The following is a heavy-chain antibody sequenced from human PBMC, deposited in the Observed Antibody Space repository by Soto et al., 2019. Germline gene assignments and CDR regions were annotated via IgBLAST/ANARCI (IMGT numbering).Heavy chain of an antibody. V-gene: IGHV4-34*01. CDR1: GGSFSGYY. D-gene: IGHD6-6*01. Sequence: SETLSLTCAVYGGSFSGYYWSWIRQPPGKGLEWIGEINHSGSTNYNPSLKSRVTISVDTSKNQFSLKLSSVTAADTAVYYCARGERAARLLRWFYFDYWGQGTLVTVSS. CDR2: INHSGST. CDR3: ARGERAARLLRWFYFDY. J-gene: IGHJ4*02.